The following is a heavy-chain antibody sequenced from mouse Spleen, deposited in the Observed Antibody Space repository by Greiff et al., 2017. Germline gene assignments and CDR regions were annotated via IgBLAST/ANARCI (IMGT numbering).Heavy chain of an antibody. Sequence: VQLQQPGAELVKPGASVKLSCKASGYTFTSYWMHWVKQRPGQGLEWIGMIHPNSGSTNYNEMFKSMATLTVDKSSSTVYMQLSSLTSEDSAGYYCARKGGHFCDYWGQGTTLTVSS. CDR2: IHPNSGST. D-gene: IGHD1-2*01. CDR1: GYTFTSYW. V-gene: IGHV1-64*01. CDR3: ARKGGHFCDY. J-gene: IGHJ2*01.